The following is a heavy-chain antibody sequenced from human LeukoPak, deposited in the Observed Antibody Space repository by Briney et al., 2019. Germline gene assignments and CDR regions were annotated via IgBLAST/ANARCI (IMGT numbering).Heavy chain of an antibody. Sequence: ASVKVSCKVSGYTLTELSMHWVRQAPGKGLEWMGGFDPEDGETIYAQKFQGRVTMTEDTSTDTAYMELSSLRSEDTAVYYCATAHPYVSAGAFDIWGQGTMVTVSS. CDR2: FDPEDGET. V-gene: IGHV1-24*01. CDR1: GYTLTELS. J-gene: IGHJ3*02. CDR3: ATAHPYVSAGAFDI. D-gene: IGHD3-16*01.